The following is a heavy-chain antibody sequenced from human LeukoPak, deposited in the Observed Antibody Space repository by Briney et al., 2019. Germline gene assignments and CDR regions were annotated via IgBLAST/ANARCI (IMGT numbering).Heavy chain of an antibody. D-gene: IGHD6-19*01. V-gene: IGHV3-33*01. CDR1: GFTFSSYG. CDR2: IWYDGSNK. Sequence: GGSLRLSCAASGFTFSSYGMHWVRQAPGKGLEWVAVIWYDGSNKYYADSVKGRFTISRDNSTHPLYLQMNSLRAEDTAVYYCARGGVGAWYDQIYYCGQGTLVTVSS. CDR3: ARGGVGAWYDQIYY. J-gene: IGHJ4*02.